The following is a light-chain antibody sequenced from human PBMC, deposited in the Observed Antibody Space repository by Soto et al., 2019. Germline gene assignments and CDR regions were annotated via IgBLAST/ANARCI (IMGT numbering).Light chain of an antibody. CDR3: HQYHNNTHT. J-gene: IGKJ4*02. CDR1: QDISNY. Sequence: DIQMTQSPSALSASVGDRVTITFQASQDISNYLNWYQQKPGTAPKLLIYDASNLETGVPSRFSGSGSGTDFNFTISSLHPQAIESYYCHQYHNNTHTFGGGTKVDIK. V-gene: IGKV1-33*01. CDR2: DAS.